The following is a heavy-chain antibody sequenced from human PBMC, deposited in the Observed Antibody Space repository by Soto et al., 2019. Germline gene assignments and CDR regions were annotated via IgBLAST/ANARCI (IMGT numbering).Heavy chain of an antibody. Sequence: ASVKVSCKASGYTFSSYYMNWVRQAPGQGLEWLGIINPSGGYTTYAQRFLGRVTMTSDTSTSTVHMELGSLTSEDTAVYYCARGVCIVVVTAPYYHLGQGTLVTVSS. CDR1: GYTFSSYY. CDR2: INPSGGYT. J-gene: IGHJ5*02. V-gene: IGHV1-46*03. CDR3: ARGVCIVVVTAPYYH. D-gene: IGHD2-21*02.